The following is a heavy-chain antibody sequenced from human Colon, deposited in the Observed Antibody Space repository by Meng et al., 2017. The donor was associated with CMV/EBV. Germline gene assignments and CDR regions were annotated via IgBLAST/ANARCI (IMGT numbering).Heavy chain of an antibody. CDR1: GYTFTPYY. CDR3: IRENWYYDY. Sequence: QLQLVQSGADVKKPGSVLKISCKASGYTFTPYYIPWVRQAPGQGLGWVGCMLPKTGALDYAQKFRGRITLTTDTSITTAYMELSGLTSDDTAVYYCIRENWYYDYWGLGTLVTVSS. CDR2: MLPKTGAL. D-gene: IGHD1-1*01. V-gene: IGHV1-2*02. J-gene: IGHJ4*02.